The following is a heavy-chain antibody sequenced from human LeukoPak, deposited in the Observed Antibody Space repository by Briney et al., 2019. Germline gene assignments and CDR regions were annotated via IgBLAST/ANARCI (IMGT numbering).Heavy chain of an antibody. J-gene: IGHJ5*02. V-gene: IGHV3-49*04. CDR1: GFTFGDYA. CDR3: TRVPAGTGNWFDP. D-gene: IGHD6-13*01. Sequence: GGSLRLSCTASGFTFGDYAMSWVRQAPGKGLEWVGFIRSKAYGGTTEYAASVKGRFTISRDDSKSNAYLQMNSLKTEDTAVYYCTRVPAGTGNWFDPWGQGTLVTVSS. CDR2: IRSKAYGGTT.